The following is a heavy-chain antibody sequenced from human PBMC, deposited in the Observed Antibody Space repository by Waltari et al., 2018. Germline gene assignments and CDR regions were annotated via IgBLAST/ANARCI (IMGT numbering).Heavy chain of an antibody. D-gene: IGHD5-18*01. J-gene: IGHJ4*02. CDR2: INPNSGVT. CDR1: GYTFPGYY. CDR3: ARDPGGYSYGPEDY. V-gene: IGHV1-2*02. Sequence: QVQLVQSGAEVKKPGASVKVSCKASGYTFPGYYMHWVRQAPGQGLEWMGWINPNSGVTNYRQKFEGRVTMTRNTSISTADMELSRLRSDDTAVYYCARDPGGYSYGPEDYWGQGTLVTVSS.